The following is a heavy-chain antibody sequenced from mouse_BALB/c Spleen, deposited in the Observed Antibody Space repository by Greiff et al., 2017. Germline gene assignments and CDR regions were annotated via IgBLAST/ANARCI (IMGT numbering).Heavy chain of an antibody. D-gene: IGHD2-14*01. J-gene: IGHJ3*01. Sequence: EVHLVESGGGLVKPGGSLKLSCAASGFTFSSYAMSWVRQSPEKRLEWVAEISSGGSYTYYPDTVTGRFTISRDNAKNTLYLEMSSLRSEDTAMYYCARVGVRRWFAYWGQGTLVTVSA. CDR1: GFTFSSYA. V-gene: IGHV5-9-4*01. CDR2: ISSGGSYT. CDR3: ARVGVRRWFAY.